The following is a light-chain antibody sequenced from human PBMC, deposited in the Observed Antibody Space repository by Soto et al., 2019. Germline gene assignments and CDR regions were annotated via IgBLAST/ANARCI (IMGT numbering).Light chain of an antibody. Sequence: QSALTQPPSASGSPGQSVTISCTGTSSDVGGYNYVSWYQQHPGKAPKLMIYEITKRPSGVPDRFSGSKSGNTASLTVSGLQAEDEADYYCSSYAGNNNLGMAVFGGGTKLTVL. CDR3: SSYAGNNNLGMAV. J-gene: IGLJ2*01. V-gene: IGLV2-8*01. CDR2: EIT. CDR1: SSDVGGYNY.